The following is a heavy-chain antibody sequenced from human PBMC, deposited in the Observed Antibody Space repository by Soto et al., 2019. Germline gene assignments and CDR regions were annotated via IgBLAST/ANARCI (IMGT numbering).Heavy chain of an antibody. V-gene: IGHV1-46*01. CDR2: INPSGGST. CDR1: GYTFTSYY. J-gene: IGHJ4*02. CDR3: ARALPRIASSREGDY. Sequence: QVQLVQSGAEVKKPGASVKVSCKASGYTFTSYYVHWVRQAPGQGLEWLGIINPSGGSTAYAQKFQGRVTMTGDTSTSTVYMELSSLRSEDTAVYYWARALPRIASSREGDYWGQGTLVTVSS. D-gene: IGHD1-26*01.